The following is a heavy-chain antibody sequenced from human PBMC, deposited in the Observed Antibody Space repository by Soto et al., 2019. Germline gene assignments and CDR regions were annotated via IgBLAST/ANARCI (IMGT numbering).Heavy chain of an antibody. CDR3: AKVFFGDENWFHP. CDR1: GFTFSASA. V-gene: IGHV3-23*01. Sequence: GGSLRLSCEASGFTFSASAMSWVRQAPRKGLEWVSTISDSGSTYYADSVKGRFTISRDNSKNTLYLQMNSLRAEDTAVYHCAKVFFGDENWFHPWGQGTLVTVSS. D-gene: IGHD4-17*01. J-gene: IGHJ5*02. CDR2: ISDSGST.